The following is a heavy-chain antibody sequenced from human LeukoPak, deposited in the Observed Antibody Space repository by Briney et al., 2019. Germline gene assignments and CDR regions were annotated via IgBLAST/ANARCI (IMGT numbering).Heavy chain of an antibody. V-gene: IGHV1-2*02. D-gene: IGHD3-10*01. J-gene: IGHJ4*02. CDR2: INPNSGGT. Sequence: ASVKVSCKASGYTFTGYYMHWVRQAPGQGLEWMGWINPNSGGTNYAQKFQGRVTMTRDTSISTAYMELSRLRSDDTAVYYCARGLRYSYGSGSCPAWFDYWGQGTLVTVSS. CDR1: GYTFTGYY. CDR3: ARGLRYSYGSGSCPAWFDY.